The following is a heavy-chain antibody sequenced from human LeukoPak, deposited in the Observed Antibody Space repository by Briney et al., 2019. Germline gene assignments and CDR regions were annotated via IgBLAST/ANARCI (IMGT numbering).Heavy chain of an antibody. CDR2: IYPDDSDT. J-gene: IGHJ4*02. CDR1: GYSFTDYW. D-gene: IGHD3-10*01. V-gene: IGHV5-51*01. CDR3: AKIESYYYGSGSAPYFDY. Sequence: GKSLKISCQGSGYSFTDYWIAWVRQMPGTGLEWMGTIYPDDSDTKYSPSFQGQVTISADTSISTAYLQWSSLKASDTAMYYCAKIESYYYGSGSAPYFDYWGQGTLVTVSS.